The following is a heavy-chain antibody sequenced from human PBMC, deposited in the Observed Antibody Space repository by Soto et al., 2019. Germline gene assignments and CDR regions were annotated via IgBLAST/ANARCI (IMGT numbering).Heavy chain of an antibody. J-gene: IGHJ6*02. D-gene: IGHD5-18*01. CDR1: GGIFTNNA. CDR3: ATGGHNDGYNVYRGLDV. CDR2: VIPLFDTA. Sequence: QVQVVQSGAEVKKPGSSVKVSCKVSGGIFTNNAISWVRQAPGQGLEWLGGVIPLFDTAYYAQIFRGRLRSSADGATATAYMELSGLTSADTAVYCCATGGHNDGYNVYRGLDVWGQGTKVTVS. V-gene: IGHV1-69*01.